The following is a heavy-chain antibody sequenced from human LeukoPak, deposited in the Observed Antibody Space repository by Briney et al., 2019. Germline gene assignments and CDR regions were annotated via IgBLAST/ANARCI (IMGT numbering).Heavy chain of an antibody. CDR3: AKGTIYGDYPGNWFDP. J-gene: IGHJ5*02. Sequence: PGGSLRLSCAASGFTFNSYAMSWVRQAPGKGLEWVSLISGSGDSTYYADSVKGRFTISRDNAKNSLYLQMNSLRAEDTALYYCAKGTIYGDYPGNWFDPGGQGPLVTVSS. CDR2: ISGSGDST. D-gene: IGHD4-17*01. V-gene: IGHV3-23*01. CDR1: GFTFNSYA.